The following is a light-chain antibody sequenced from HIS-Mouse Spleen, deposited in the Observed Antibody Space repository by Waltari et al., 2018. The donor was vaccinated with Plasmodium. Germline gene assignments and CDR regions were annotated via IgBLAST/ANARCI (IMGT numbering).Light chain of an antibody. CDR1: SSAVGGYNY. Sequence: QSALTQPASVSGSPGQSITISCTGTSSAVGGYNYVSWYQQPPGKAPKRMIYDGSNRPSGVSNRFAGAKSGNTASLTISGLQAEDEADYYCSSYTSSSTLVFGGGTKLTVL. CDR3: SSYTSSSTLV. V-gene: IGLV2-14*03. CDR2: DGS. J-gene: IGLJ2*01.